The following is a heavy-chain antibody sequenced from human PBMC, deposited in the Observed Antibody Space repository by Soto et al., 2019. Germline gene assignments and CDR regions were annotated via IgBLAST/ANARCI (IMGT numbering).Heavy chain of an antibody. CDR1: GFTFSSYG. J-gene: IGHJ4*02. V-gene: IGHV3-30*03. CDR3: XXXXXXXXXXXXGN. Sequence: QVQLVESGGGVVQPGRSLRLSCAASGFTFSSYGMHWVRQAPGKGLEWVAVISYDGSTNYYADSVKGRFTISRDNSKXXXXXXXXXXXXXXXXXXXXXXXXXXXXXXXXGNWGQGTLVTVSS. CDR2: ISYDGSTN. D-gene: IGHD2-15*01.